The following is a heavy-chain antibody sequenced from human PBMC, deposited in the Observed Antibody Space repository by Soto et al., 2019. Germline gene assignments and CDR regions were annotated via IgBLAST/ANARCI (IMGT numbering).Heavy chain of an antibody. Sequence: ETLSLTCAVYGGSFSGYYWSCIRQPPGKGLEWIGEINHSGSTNYNPSLKSRVTISVDTSRNQFSLKLSSVTAADTAVYYCARGKILEWLLYRYPYYFDYWGQGTLVTVSS. V-gene: IGHV4-34*01. D-gene: IGHD3-3*01. J-gene: IGHJ4*02. CDR2: INHSGST. CDR3: ARGKILEWLLYRYPYYFDY. CDR1: GGSFSGYY.